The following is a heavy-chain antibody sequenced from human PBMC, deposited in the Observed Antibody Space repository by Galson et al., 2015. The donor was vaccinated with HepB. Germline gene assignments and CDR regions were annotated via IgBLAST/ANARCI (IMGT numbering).Heavy chain of an antibody. Sequence: SVKVSCKASGFTFKSYGISWLRQAPGQGLEWMGWITAYNGDTKYAQKFQGRVTMTTDTSTSTASMVLRSLRSDDTAVYYCAGGGWGSHNFDYWGQGSLVTVSS. CDR2: ITAYNGDT. J-gene: IGHJ4*02. CDR3: AGGGWGSHNFDY. CDR1: GFTFKSYG. V-gene: IGHV1-18*04. D-gene: IGHD3-16*01.